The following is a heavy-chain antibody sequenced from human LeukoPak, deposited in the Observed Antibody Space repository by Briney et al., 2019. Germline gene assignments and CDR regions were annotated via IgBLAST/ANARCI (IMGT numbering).Heavy chain of an antibody. CDR2: INHSGST. J-gene: IGHJ3*02. Sequence: SETLSLTCAVYGGSFSGYYWSWIRQPPGKGLESIGEINHSGSTNYNPSLKSRVTISVDTSKNQFSLKLSSVTAADTAVYYCASLTTAEAFDIWGQGTMVTVS. V-gene: IGHV4-34*01. CDR3: ASLTTAEAFDI. D-gene: IGHD3-22*01. CDR1: GGSFSGYY.